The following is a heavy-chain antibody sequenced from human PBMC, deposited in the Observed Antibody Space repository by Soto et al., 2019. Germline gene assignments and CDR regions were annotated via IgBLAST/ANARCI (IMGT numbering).Heavy chain of an antibody. D-gene: IGHD4-17*01. J-gene: IGHJ4*02. CDR1: GGTFSSYA. CDR2: IIPIFGTA. V-gene: IGHV1-69*01. CDR3: ARDFRNGDFYFDY. Sequence: QVQLVQSGAEVKKPGSSVKVSCTASGGTFSSYAISWVRQAPGQGLEWMGGIIPIFGTANYTQKFQGRVTITADESTSTAYMELSSLRSEDTAVYYCARDFRNGDFYFDYWGQGTLVTVSS.